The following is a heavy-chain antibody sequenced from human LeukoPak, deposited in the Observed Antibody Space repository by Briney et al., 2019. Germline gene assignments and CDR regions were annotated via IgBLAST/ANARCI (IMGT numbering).Heavy chain of an antibody. CDR1: GFTFSSYG. V-gene: IGHV3-30*18. Sequence: GGSLRLSCAASGFTFSSYGMHWVRQAPGRGLEWVAVISYDGSNKYYADSEKGRFTISRDNSKNTLYLQMNSLRAEDTAVYYCAKDTSWTNWFDPWGQGTLVTVSS. D-gene: IGHD2-2*01. J-gene: IGHJ5*02. CDR3: AKDTSWTNWFDP. CDR2: ISYDGSNK.